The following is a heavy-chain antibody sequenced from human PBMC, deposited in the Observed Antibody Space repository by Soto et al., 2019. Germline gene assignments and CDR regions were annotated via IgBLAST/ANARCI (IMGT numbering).Heavy chain of an antibody. CDR2: ISAYNGNT. J-gene: IGHJ6*02. D-gene: IGHD2-2*01. Sequence: ASVKVSCKASGYTYTSYGTSWVRQAAGQGREWMGWISAYNGNTHYAQKLQGRVTMTTDTSTSTAYMEMRSLRSDDTAVYYCARDKCSRTSCPRDIYYYYGMDVWGQGTTVTVSS. CDR1: GYTYTSYG. CDR3: ARDKCSRTSCPRDIYYYYGMDV. V-gene: IGHV1-18*04.